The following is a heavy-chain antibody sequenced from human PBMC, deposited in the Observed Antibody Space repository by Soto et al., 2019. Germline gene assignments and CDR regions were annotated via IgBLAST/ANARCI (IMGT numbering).Heavy chain of an antibody. J-gene: IGHJ4*02. Sequence: GGSLRLSCEASGLTFSSYWMNWVRQAPGKGLEWVAIIKKDGSEKYYVDSVKGRFTISRDNAKNSLYLQMNGLRAEDKAVYYCAGGLGWLIDYWGRGTLVTVSS. D-gene: IGHD3-9*01. CDR2: IKKDGSEK. V-gene: IGHV3-7*03. CDR1: GLTFSSYW. CDR3: AGGLGWLIDY.